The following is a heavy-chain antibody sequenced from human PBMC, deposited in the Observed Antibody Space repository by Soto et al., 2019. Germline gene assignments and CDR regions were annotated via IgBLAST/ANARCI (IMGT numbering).Heavy chain of an antibody. CDR2: INPSGGST. CDR3: ARDVYYDILTGSNRFDP. Sequence: ASVKISCKASGYTFTSYYMHWVRQAPGQGLEWMGIINPSGGSTSYAQKFQGRVTMTRDTSTSTVYMELSSLRSEDTAVYYCARDVYYDILTGSNRFDPWGQGSLVTVFS. D-gene: IGHD3-9*01. CDR1: GYTFTSYY. V-gene: IGHV1-46*01. J-gene: IGHJ5*02.